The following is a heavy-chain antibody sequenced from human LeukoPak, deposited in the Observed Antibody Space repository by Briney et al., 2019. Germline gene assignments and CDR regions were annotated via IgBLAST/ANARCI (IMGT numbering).Heavy chain of an antibody. Sequence: PGGSLRLSCAASGVTFSSAEISWVRQAPGEGGERGSYISSSGSTIYYADTVKGRVTISRDNAKNSLYLQMNTLRAEDAAVYFCAKAPVTSCRGAYCYPFDSWGQGTLVTVSS. CDR1: GVTFSSAE. D-gene: IGHD2-21*01. CDR2: ISSSGSTI. V-gene: IGHV3-48*03. J-gene: IGHJ4*02. CDR3: AKAPVTSCRGAYCYPFDS.